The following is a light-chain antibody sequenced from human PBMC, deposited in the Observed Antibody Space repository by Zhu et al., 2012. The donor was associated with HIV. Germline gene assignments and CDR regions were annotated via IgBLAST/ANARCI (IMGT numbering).Light chain of an antibody. CDR2: AAS. Sequence: DIQLTQSPSFLSASVGDRVTITCRASQGISGYLAWYQQKPGKAPKLLIYAASTLQTGVPSRFSGSGSGTDYTLTINSLQPEDFATYYCQQYYSSPPTFGQGSKVEIK. CDR3: QQYYSSPPT. V-gene: IGKV1-9*01. CDR1: QGISGY. J-gene: IGKJ1*01.